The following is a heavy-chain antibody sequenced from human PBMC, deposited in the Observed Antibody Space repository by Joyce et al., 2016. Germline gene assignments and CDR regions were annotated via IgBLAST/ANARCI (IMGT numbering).Heavy chain of an antibody. CDR3: ARVPFWSGSYTFNP. V-gene: IGHV4-31*03. CDR2: IHYSGST. J-gene: IGHJ5*02. Sequence: QVQLQESGPGLVKPSQTMSLTCTVSGGSINSGGYYWSWIRQHPGKGLECIGNIHYSGSTDYNPSLESRVTISVDTSKNQFSLKLSSVTAADTAVYYCARVPFWSGSYTFNPWGQGTLVTVSS. D-gene: IGHD3-3*01. CDR1: GGSINSGGYY.